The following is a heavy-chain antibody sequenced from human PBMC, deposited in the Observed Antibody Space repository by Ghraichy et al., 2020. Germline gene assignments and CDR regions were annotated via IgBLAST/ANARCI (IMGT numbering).Heavy chain of an antibody. CDR1: GYTFTSYG. V-gene: IGHV1-18*01. J-gene: IGHJ4*02. D-gene: IGHD6-19*01. CDR2: ISAYNGNT. CDR3: ARDASSGYSTDLFDY. Sequence: ASVKVSCKASGYTFTSYGISWVRQAPGQGLEWMGWISAYNGNTNYAQKLQGRVTMTTDTSTSTAYMELRSLRSDDTAVYYCARDASSGYSTDLFDYWGQGTLVTVSS.